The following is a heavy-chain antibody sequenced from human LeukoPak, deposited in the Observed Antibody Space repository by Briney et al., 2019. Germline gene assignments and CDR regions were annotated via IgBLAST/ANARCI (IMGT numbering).Heavy chain of an antibody. J-gene: IGHJ6*01. CDR1: GFTFSSYA. CDR2: IIGSGGST. Sequence: DPGGSLRLSCAASGFTFSSYAMSWVRQAPGKGLEWVSAIIGSGGSTYYADSVKGRFTISRDNSKNTLYLQMNSLRAEDTAVYYCARGERKYGPRPVGMDVWGQGTTVTVSS. V-gene: IGHV3-23*01. D-gene: IGHD1-1*01. CDR3: ARGERKYGPRPVGMDV.